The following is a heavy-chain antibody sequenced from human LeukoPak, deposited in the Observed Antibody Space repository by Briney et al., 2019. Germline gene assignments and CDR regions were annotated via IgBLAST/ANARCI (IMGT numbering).Heavy chain of an antibody. CDR3: ARPIRSRDNRFDP. V-gene: IGHV4-39*01. CDR1: GGSFSSTSYY. D-gene: IGHD3-10*01. J-gene: IGHJ5*02. CDR2: IYHTGST. Sequence: SETLSLTCTVSGGSFSSTSYYWGWIRQRPGKGLEWIANIYHTGSTYYNPSLKSRVTISVDTSANQFSLKLNSVTAADTAVYYCARPIRSRDNRFDPWGQGTLVIVSS.